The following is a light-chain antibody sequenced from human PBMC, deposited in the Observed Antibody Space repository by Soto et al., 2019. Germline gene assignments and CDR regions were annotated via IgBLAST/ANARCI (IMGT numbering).Light chain of an antibody. V-gene: IGLV1-44*01. CDR2: SDD. J-gene: IGLJ3*02. Sequence: QSALTQPPSLSGTPGQRVTISCSGSNSNIGRYSVNWYQHFPGTAPKILIYSDDERPSGVPDQFSGSKSGTSASLAISGLQSEDEAEYYCAAWDDNLNGPLFGGGTKVTVL. CDR1: NSNIGRYS. CDR3: AAWDDNLNGPL.